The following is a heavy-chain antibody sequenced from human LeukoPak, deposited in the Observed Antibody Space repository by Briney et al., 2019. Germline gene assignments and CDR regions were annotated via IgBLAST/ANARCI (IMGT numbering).Heavy chain of an antibody. V-gene: IGHV4-59*01. CDR3: ARGKPSEPLDY. CDR1: GGSISSYY. Sequence: SETLSLTCTVSGGSISSYYWSWIRQPPGKGLEWIGYIYYSGTTNYNPSLKSRVTISIDTSKNQFSLKLNSVTAADTAVYFCARGKPSEPLDYWGQGTLVTVSS. D-gene: IGHD1-14*01. CDR2: IYYSGTT. J-gene: IGHJ4*02.